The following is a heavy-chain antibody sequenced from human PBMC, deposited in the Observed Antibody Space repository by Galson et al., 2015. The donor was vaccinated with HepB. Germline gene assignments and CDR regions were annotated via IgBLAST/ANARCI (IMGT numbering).Heavy chain of an antibody. Sequence: SVKVSCKASGGTFSSYAISWVRQAPGQGLEWMGGIIPIFGTANYAQKFQGRVTITADESTSTAYMELSSLRSEDTAVYYCAREIRRGYSYGYYYYYYGMDVWGQGTTVTVSS. V-gene: IGHV1-69*13. CDR2: IIPIFGTA. D-gene: IGHD5-18*01. CDR1: GGTFSSYA. J-gene: IGHJ6*02. CDR3: AREIRRGYSYGYYYYYYGMDV.